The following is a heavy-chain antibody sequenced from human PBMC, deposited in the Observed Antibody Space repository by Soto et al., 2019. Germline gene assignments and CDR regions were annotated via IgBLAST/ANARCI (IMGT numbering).Heavy chain of an antibody. CDR2: INYSGTT. CDR3: ARYGSGSDQGWFDP. CDR1: GGSISGDY. V-gene: IGHV4-59*01. D-gene: IGHD3-10*01. Sequence: QVQLHESGPGLVKPSETLSLTCTVSGGSISGDYWSWIRQPPGKGLEWIAHINYSGTTDYNPSLKSRVTISVDTSKNQFSLKLTSVTAADTAVYFCARYGSGSDQGWFDPWGQGTLVTVTS. J-gene: IGHJ5*02.